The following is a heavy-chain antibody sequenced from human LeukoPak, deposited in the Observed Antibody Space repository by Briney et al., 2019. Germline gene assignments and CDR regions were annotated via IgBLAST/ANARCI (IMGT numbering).Heavy chain of an antibody. J-gene: IGHJ4*02. V-gene: IGHV4-39*01. CDR2: IYYSGST. CDR3: ARQSGYDQLFDY. Sequence: PSETLSLTCTVSGGSISSSSYYWGWIRQPPGKGLEWIGSIYYSGSTYYNLSLKSRVTISVDTSKNQFSLKLSSVTAADTAVYYCARQSGYDQLFDYWGQGTLVTVSS. D-gene: IGHD5-12*01. CDR1: GGSISSSSYY.